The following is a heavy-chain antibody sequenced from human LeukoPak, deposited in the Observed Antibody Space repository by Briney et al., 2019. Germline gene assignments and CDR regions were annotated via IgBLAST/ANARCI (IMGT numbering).Heavy chain of an antibody. CDR2: IYYSGST. D-gene: IGHD3-16*02. Sequence: SETLSLTCTVSGGSISSSSYYWGWIRQPPGKGLEWIGSIYYSGSTYYNPSLKSRVTISVDTSKNQFSLELSSVTAADTAVYYCARHLRGSYRSGAFDIWGQGTMVTVSS. CDR3: ARHLRGSYRSGAFDI. J-gene: IGHJ3*02. V-gene: IGHV4-39*01. CDR1: GGSISSSSYY.